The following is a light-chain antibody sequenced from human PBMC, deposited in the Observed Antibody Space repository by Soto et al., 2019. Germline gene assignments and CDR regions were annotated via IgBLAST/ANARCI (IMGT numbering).Light chain of an antibody. CDR3: QQYYYYPRT. Sequence: AILMTQSPSSLSASTGDRVTITCRASQGISNHLAWYQQKPGKAPKLLMHTASTLQSGVPSRFSGSGSGTDFTLTISCLQSEDFATYYCQQYYYYPRTFGQGTKVEIK. V-gene: IGKV1-8*01. J-gene: IGKJ1*01. CDR2: TAS. CDR1: QGISNH.